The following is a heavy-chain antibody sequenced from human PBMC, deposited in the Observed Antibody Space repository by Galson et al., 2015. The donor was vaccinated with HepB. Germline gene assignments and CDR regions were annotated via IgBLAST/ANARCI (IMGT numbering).Heavy chain of an antibody. CDR3: ARAGITGTTLGAFDI. J-gene: IGHJ3*02. CDR1: GGSISSSSYY. CDR2: IYYSGST. D-gene: IGHD1-20*01. Sequence: SETLSLTCTVSGGSISSSSYYWGWIRQPPGKGLEWIGSIYYSGSTYYNPSLKSRVTISVDTSKNQFSLRLSSVTAADTAVYYCARAGITGTTLGAFDIWGQGTMVTVSS. V-gene: IGHV4-39*07.